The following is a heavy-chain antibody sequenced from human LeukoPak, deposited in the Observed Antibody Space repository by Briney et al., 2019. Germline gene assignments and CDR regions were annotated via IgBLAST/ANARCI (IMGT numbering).Heavy chain of an antibody. D-gene: IGHD2-2*01. Sequence: SETLSLTCAVYGWSFNDYYWNWIRQPPGKGLEWFGEINARGDTNFNPSLKSRVTISVDTSKSQFSLRLTSMIAADTAVYYCARGQVPAARGYNWFDPWGQGTLVTVSS. CDR1: GWSFNDYY. V-gene: IGHV4-34*01. J-gene: IGHJ5*02. CDR3: ARGQVPAARGYNWFDP. CDR2: INARGDT.